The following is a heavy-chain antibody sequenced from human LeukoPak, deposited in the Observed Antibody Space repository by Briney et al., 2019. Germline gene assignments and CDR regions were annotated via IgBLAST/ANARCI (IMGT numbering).Heavy chain of an antibody. Sequence: GGSLRLSCAASGFTFSSYSMTWIRQAPGKGLEWLSIISGTGYGPVTYYADSVKGRFTISRDRSVNTLYLEMNSLRVEDTAVYYCAKLPSGRIVGSLFYFDSWGQGALVSVSS. CDR1: GFTFSSYS. D-gene: IGHD2/OR15-2a*01. V-gene: IGHV3-23*01. CDR2: ISGTGYGPVT. J-gene: IGHJ4*02. CDR3: AKLPSGRIVGSLFYFDS.